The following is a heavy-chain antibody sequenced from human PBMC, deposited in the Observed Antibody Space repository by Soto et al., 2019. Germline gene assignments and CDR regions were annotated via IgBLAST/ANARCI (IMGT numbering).Heavy chain of an antibody. CDR1: GFTFSNAW. CDR2: IKSKTDGGTT. CDR3: TTLNYYGSGSYYNGDWFDP. J-gene: IGHJ5*02. V-gene: IGHV3-15*07. D-gene: IGHD3-10*01. Sequence: GGSLRLSCAASGFTFSNAWMNWVRQAPGKGLEWVGRIKSKTDGGTTDYAAPVKGRFTISRDDSKNTLYLQMNSLKTEDTAVYYCTTLNYYGSGSYYNGDWFDPWGQGTLVTVSS.